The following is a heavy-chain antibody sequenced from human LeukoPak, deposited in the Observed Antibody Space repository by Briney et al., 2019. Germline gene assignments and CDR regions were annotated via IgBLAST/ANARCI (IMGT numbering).Heavy chain of an antibody. J-gene: IGHJ6*03. CDR3: TRVEETATTAAIIRKYSYYYYYMDV. CDR2: IRYDGTNK. Sequence: GGSLRLSCAASGFTFSTYGMHWVRQAPGKGLEWVAFIRYDGTNKYYADSVKGRFTISRDNSKNTLYLQMNSLRAEDTAVYYCTRVEETATTAAIIRKYSYYYYYMDVWGKGNTVTVSS. CDR1: GFTFSTYG. V-gene: IGHV3-30*02. D-gene: IGHD4-11*01.